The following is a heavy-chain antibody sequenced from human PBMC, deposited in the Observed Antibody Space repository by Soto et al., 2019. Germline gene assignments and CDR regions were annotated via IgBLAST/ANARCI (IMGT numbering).Heavy chain of an antibody. CDR1: GGSISSSSYY. Sequence: SETLSLTCTVSGGSISSSSYYWGWIRQPPGKGLEWIGSIYYSGSTYYNPSLKSRVTISVDTSKSQFSLKLSSVTAADTAVYHCARRRDGYNYLDYWGQGTLVTVSS. CDR3: ARRRDGYNYLDY. CDR2: IYYSGST. J-gene: IGHJ4*02. D-gene: IGHD5-12*01. V-gene: IGHV4-39*01.